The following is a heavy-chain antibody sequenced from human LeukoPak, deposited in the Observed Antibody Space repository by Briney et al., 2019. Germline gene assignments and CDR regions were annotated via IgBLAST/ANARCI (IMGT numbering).Heavy chain of an antibody. J-gene: IGHJ4*02. CDR3: VRGPRLRFGELSKYYFDY. Sequence: SETLSLTCAVYGGSFSGYYWSWIRQPPGKGLGWIGEINHSGSTNYNPSLKGRVPIPVDTSKNQFSLKLSSVPATGTAVYYCVRGPRLRFGELSKYYFDYWGQGTLVTVSS. V-gene: IGHV4-34*01. CDR2: INHSGST. D-gene: IGHD3-10*01. CDR1: GGSFSGYY.